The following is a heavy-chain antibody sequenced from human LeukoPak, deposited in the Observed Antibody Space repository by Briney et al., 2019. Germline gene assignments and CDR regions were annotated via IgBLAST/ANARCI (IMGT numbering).Heavy chain of an antibody. CDR2: INPNSGGT. CDR3: AREIPISCSGGSCSL. V-gene: IGHV1-2*02. CDR1: GYTFTGYY. Sequence: ASGKVSFKSSGYTFTGYYMHWVRQAPGQGLEWMGWINPNSGGTNYAQKFHGRVTMTRDTSISTDYMALSRLRSDATAVSYCAREIPISCSGGSCSLWGQGTLVTVS. D-gene: IGHD2-15*01. J-gene: IGHJ4*02.